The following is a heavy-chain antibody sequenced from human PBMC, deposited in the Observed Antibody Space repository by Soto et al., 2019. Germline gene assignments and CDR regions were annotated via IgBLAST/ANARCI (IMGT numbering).Heavy chain of an antibody. CDR3: ARSSWGVFGIIIEGTNALAP. V-gene: IGHV1-46*01. CDR1: GYTFTSYG. J-gene: IGHJ5*02. CDR2: INPNGGST. Sequence: SVKVSCKASGYTFTSYGISWVRQAPGHGLEWMGIINPNGGSTRFAHTFQGRSTMTTDTSTSTVCMELRSLRSEDTAVYYCARSSWGVFGIIIEGTNALAPWGQGTMVTV. D-gene: IGHD1-26*01.